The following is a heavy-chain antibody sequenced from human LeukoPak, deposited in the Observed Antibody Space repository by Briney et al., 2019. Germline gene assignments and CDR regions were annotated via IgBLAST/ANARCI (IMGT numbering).Heavy chain of an antibody. Sequence: GGSLRLSCAASGFTFGGDWMSWVRQAPRRGLVPGANIQQDGSEKYYVDSVKGRLSISREHATNSQYLQMTRLRAEHTAVYYCARYIAGANWFAPWGQGTLVAGSS. CDR3: ARYIAGANWFAP. V-gene: IGHV3-7*03. J-gene: IGHJ5*02. D-gene: IGHD5-12*01. CDR2: IQQDGSEK. CDR1: GFTFGGDW.